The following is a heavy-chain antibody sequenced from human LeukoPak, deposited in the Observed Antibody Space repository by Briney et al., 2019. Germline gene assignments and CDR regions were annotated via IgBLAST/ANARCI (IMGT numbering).Heavy chain of an antibody. J-gene: IGHJ4*02. CDR2: MNPNIGNT. D-gene: IGHD5-12*01. V-gene: IGHV1-8*01. Sequence: ASVKVSCKASGYTFTSYDINWVRQATGQGLEWMGWMNPNIGNTGYAQKFQGRVTMTRHTSISTAYMELSSLRSEDTAVYYCARSGYDWYYFDYWGQGTLVTVSS. CDR1: GYTFTSYD. CDR3: ARSGYDWYYFDY.